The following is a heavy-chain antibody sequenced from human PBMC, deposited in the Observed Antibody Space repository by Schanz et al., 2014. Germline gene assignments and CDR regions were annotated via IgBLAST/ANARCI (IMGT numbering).Heavy chain of an antibody. D-gene: IGHD2-2*01. Sequence: QVQLVQSGAEVKKPGASVKVSCKASGYTFTSYGINWVRQAPGQGLEWMGWISASNGNTNYAQKLQGRVTMTTDTSTSTAYMELRSLRSDDTAVYYCARDRRRYCSTASCLHDNWFAPWGQGTLVIVSS. CDR3: ARDRRRYCSTASCLHDNWFAP. V-gene: IGHV1-18*01. CDR2: ISASNGNT. J-gene: IGHJ5*02. CDR1: GYTFTSYG.